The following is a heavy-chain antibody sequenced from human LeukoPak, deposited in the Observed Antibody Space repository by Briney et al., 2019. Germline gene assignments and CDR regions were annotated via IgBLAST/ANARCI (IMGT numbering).Heavy chain of an antibody. CDR2: ISSSGSTI. CDR1: LCTFSTNE. D-gene: IGHD5-12*01. V-gene: IGHV3-48*03. J-gene: IGHJ4*02. Sequence: GGSLRLSCAAPLCTFSTNEMSWARQAPGKGLEWVSYISSSGSTIFYADSVMGRFTISRDNTKNSLYLQMNSLRAEDTAVYYCARFLQIVDTTVFDYWGQGTLVTVSS. CDR3: ARFLQIVDTTVFDY.